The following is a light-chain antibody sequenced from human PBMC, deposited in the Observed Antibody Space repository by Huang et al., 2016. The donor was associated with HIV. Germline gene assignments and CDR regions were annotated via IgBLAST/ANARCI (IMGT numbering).Light chain of an antibody. CDR1: QSVGTY. J-gene: IGKJ4*01. Sequence: EIVLTQSPATLSLSPGERATLSCRASQSVGTYLAWYQQKPGQAPRLLIYNSSNGATGIPARFSGSGSGTDFTLTISSLEPEDFAVYYCQQRSNWPPNFGGGTKVEIK. V-gene: IGKV3-11*01. CDR2: NSS. CDR3: QQRSNWPPN.